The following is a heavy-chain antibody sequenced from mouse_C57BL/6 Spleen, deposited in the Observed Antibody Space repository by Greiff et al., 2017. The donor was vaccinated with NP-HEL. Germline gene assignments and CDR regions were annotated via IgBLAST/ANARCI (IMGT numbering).Heavy chain of an antibody. V-gene: IGHV1-81*01. CDR1: GYTFTSYG. D-gene: IGHD1-1*01. CDR2: IYPRSGNT. CDR3: ARSGFITTVVKAMDY. J-gene: IGHJ4*01. Sequence: QVHVKQSGAELARPGASVKLSCKASGYTFTSYGISWVKQRTGQGLEWIGEIYPRSGNTYYNEKFKGKATLTADKSSSTAYMELRSLTSEDSAVYFSARSGFITTVVKAMDYWGQGTSVTVSS.